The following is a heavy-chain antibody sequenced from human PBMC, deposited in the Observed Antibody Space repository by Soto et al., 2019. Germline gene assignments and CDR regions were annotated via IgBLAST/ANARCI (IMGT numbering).Heavy chain of an antibody. CDR1: GYTFTTYP. CDR3: ARKDYSRSGCYCVAS. D-gene: IGHD3-10*01. CDR2: INPGNGDR. V-gene: IGHV1-3*01. J-gene: IGHJ4*02. Sequence: QVQLVQSGAEVKKPGASVKVSCKASGYTFTTYPIHWVRQAPGQGLEWMGWINPGNGDRDYLQKFQGRVTVTRDTSASTAYMELSSLTSKDTAVYYCARKDYSRSGCYCVASWGQGTLVTVSS.